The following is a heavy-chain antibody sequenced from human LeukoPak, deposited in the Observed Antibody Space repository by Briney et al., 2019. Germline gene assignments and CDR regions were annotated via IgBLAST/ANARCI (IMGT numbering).Heavy chain of an antibody. CDR3: ARVLLGREWVHEGENGFDY. CDR1: GFTFSSYS. V-gene: IGHV3-21*01. D-gene: IGHD3-3*01. CDR2: ISSSSSYI. Sequence: GGSLRLSCAASGFTFSSYSMNWVRQAPGKGLEWVSSISSSSSYIYYADSVKGRFTISRDNAKNSLYLQMNSLRAEDTAVYYCARVLLGREWVHEGENGFDYWGQGTLVTVSS. J-gene: IGHJ4*02.